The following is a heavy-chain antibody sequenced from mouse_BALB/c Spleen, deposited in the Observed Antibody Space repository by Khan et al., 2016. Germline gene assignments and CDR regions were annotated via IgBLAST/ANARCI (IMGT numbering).Heavy chain of an antibody. CDR1: GFTFSSFG. V-gene: IGHV5-17*02. J-gene: IGHJ2*01. Sequence: EVELVESGGGLVQPGGSRKLSCAASGFTFSSFGMHWVRQAPEKGLEWVAGISSGSSAIYYADTVKGRFTISRDKPKNNLFLQMTSLRSEDTAMYYCGRGDYWGQGTTLTVSS. CDR3: GRGDY. CDR2: ISSGSSAI.